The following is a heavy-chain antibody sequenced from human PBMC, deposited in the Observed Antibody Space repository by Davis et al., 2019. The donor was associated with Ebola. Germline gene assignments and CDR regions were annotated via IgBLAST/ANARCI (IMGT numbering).Heavy chain of an antibody. V-gene: IGHV3-33*08. D-gene: IGHD3-22*01. CDR1: GFTFSSYG. CDR3: ARGVITMIANYFDY. Sequence: GESLKISCAASGFTFSSYGMHWVRQAPGKGLEWVAVIWYDGSNKYYADSVKGRFTISRDNSKNTLYLQMNSLRAEDTAVYYCARGVITMIANYFDYWGQGTLVTVSS. J-gene: IGHJ4*02. CDR2: IWYDGSNK.